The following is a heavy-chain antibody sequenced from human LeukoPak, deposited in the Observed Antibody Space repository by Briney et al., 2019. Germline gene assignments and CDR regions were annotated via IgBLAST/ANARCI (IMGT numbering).Heavy chain of an antibody. CDR1: GYTFTGYY. Sequence: ASVKVSCKASGYTFTGYYMHWVRQAPGQGLEWMGRINPNSGGTNYAQKFQGRVTMTRDTSINTAYMELSRLRSDDTAVYYCAKAYYDILTGPTYMDVWGKGTTVTVSS. D-gene: IGHD3-9*01. CDR3: AKAYYDILTGPTYMDV. CDR2: INPNSGGT. J-gene: IGHJ6*03. V-gene: IGHV1-2*06.